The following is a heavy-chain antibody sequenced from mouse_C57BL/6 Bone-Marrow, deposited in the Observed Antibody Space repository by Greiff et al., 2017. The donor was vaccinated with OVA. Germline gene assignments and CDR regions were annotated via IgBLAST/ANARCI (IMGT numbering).Heavy chain of an antibody. V-gene: IGHV2-2*01. D-gene: IGHD2-2*01. CDR2: IWSGGST. J-gene: IGHJ1*03. CDR1: GFSLTSYG. CDR3: AREESTMVTTGSHWYFDV. Sequence: QVHVKQSGPGLVQPSQSLSITCTVSGFSLTSYGVHWVRQSPGKGLEWLGVIWSGGSTDYNAAFISRLSISKDNSKSQVFFKMNSLQADDTAIYYCAREESTMVTTGSHWYFDVWGTGTTVTVSS.